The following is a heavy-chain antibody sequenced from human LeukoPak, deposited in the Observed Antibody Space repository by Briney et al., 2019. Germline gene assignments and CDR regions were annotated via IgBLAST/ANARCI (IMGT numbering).Heavy chain of an antibody. J-gene: IGHJ6*03. Sequence: SVRVSCKASGGTFSSYAISWVRQAPGQGLEWMAGIIPIFGTANYAQKFQGRATITADESTSTAYMELSSLRSEDTAVYYCAREWRFQGSGSYYTPYYYMDVWGKGTTVTVSS. CDR1: GGTFSSYA. CDR3: AREWRFQGSGSYYTPYYYMDV. V-gene: IGHV1-69*13. D-gene: IGHD3-10*01. CDR2: IIPIFGTA.